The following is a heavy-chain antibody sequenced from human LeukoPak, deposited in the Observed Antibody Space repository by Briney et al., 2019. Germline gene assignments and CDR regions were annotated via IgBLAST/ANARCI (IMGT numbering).Heavy chain of an antibody. V-gene: IGHV3-21*01. CDR2: ISSSSSYI. J-gene: IGHJ5*02. Sequence: GGSLRLSCAASGFTFSSYSMNWVRQAPGKGLEWVSSISSSSSYIYYADSVKGRFTIPRDNSKNTLYLQMNSLRAEDTAVYYCAKDLDAYYDYVWGSDWFDPWGQGTLVTVSS. D-gene: IGHD3-16*01. CDR3: AKDLDAYYDYVWGSDWFDP. CDR1: GFTFSSYS.